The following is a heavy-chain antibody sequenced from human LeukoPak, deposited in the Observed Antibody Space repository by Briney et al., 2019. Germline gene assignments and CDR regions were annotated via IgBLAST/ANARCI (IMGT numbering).Heavy chain of an antibody. CDR3: ARAVVTATPYFDY. CDR1: GFTFSDYY. V-gene: IGHV3-11*04. J-gene: IGHJ4*02. Sequence: PGGSLRLSCAASGFTFSDYYMNWIRQAPGKGLEWVSYISSSGSTIYYADSVKGRFTISRDNAKNSLSLQMNSLRAEDTALYYCARAVVTATPYFDYWGQGTLVTVSS. CDR2: ISSSGSTI. D-gene: IGHD2-15*01.